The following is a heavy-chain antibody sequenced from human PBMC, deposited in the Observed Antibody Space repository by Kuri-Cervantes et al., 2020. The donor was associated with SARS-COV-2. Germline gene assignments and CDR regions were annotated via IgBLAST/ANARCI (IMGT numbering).Heavy chain of an antibody. CDR3: VRVDCSAGTCYRRSFDY. CDR2: IYYSGST. Sequence: SETLSLTCTVSGGSISSSLYYWGWIRQPPGKGLEWIGSIYYSGSTYYNPSLNSRVTISADTSKNQFSLKLTSVTAADTAVYHCVRVDCSAGTCYRRSFDYWGRGTLVTFSS. CDR1: GGSISSSLYY. V-gene: IGHV4-39*01. D-gene: IGHD2-15*01. J-gene: IGHJ4*02.